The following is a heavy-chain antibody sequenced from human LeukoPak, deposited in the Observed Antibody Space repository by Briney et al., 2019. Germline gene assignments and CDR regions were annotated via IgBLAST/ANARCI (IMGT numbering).Heavy chain of an antibody. Sequence: GGSLTLSWPPSGSPLGTDGRTWSGQPPGKGREWVAYISSTSRTIYDADSVKGRFTISRDNAKNSLYLQMNGLRDEDTAVYYCARDPLRWLQNNYYYYYMDVWGKGTTVTVSS. CDR3: ARDPLRWLQNNYYYYYMDV. CDR2: ISSTSRTI. D-gene: IGHD5-24*01. CDR1: GSPLGTDG. V-gene: IGHV3-48*02. J-gene: IGHJ6*03.